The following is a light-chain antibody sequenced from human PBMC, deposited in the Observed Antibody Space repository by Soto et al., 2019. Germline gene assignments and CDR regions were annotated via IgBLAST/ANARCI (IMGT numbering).Light chain of an antibody. V-gene: IGKV3-20*01. CDR2: GTS. J-gene: IGKJ4*01. Sequence: DIVLTQSPGTLSLSPGERATLSCRASQSLSTSYLAWYQQKPGQAPRLLTYGTSSRASGIPARFSGSGSGTDFTLTISRLEPEDFAVYYCQQYDDSPLTFGGGTKVDIK. CDR1: QSLSTSY. CDR3: QQYDDSPLT.